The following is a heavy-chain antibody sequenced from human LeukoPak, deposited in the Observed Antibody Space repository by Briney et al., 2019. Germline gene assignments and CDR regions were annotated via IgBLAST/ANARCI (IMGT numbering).Heavy chain of an antibody. CDR1: GFTFSSYS. CDR2: ISSSSSYI. D-gene: IGHD6-19*01. CDR3: ARVGDLFYGSGWYSDS. V-gene: IGHV3-21*01. J-gene: IGHJ4*02. Sequence: GGSLRLSCAASGFTFSSYSMNWVRQAPGKGLEWVSSISSSSSYIYYADSVKGRFTISRDNAKNSLYLQMNSLRAEDTAVYYCARVGDLFYGSGWYSDSWGQGTPVTVSS.